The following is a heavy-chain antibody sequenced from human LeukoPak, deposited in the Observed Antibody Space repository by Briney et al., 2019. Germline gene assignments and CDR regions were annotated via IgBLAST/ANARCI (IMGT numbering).Heavy chain of an antibody. D-gene: IGHD2-2*01. CDR1: GGTFSRYA. J-gene: IGHJ1*01. Sequence: SVNVSCKASGGTFSRYAISWVRQAPGQGLEWMGGIIPIFGTANYAQKFQGRVTITTDESTSTAYMELSSLRSEDTAVYYCARYCSSTSCQSRVFQHWGQGTLVSVSS. V-gene: IGHV1-69*05. CDR3: ARYCSSTSCQSRVFQH. CDR2: IIPIFGTA.